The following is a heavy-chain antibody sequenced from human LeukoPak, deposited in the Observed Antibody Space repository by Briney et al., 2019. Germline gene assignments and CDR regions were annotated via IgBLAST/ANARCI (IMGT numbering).Heavy chain of an antibody. CDR1: GFTFASYA. CDR3: ARGRDSGSFIIDY. J-gene: IGHJ4*02. V-gene: IGHV3-30-3*01. Sequence: GGSLRLSCAGSGFTFASYAVHWVRQAPGKRLEWVAFISSDGTTEHYRDSVKGRSTLSRDNSKNTVSLQMNSLGTEDTAVYYCARGRDSGSFIIDYWGQGTLVTVSS. CDR2: ISSDGTTE. D-gene: IGHD3-10*01.